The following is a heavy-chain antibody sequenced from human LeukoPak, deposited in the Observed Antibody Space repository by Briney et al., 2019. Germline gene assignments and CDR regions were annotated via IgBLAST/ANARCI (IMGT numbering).Heavy chain of an antibody. Sequence: ASVKVSCKASGYTFTGYYMHWVRQAPGQGLEWMGWTNPNSGGTNYAQKFQGRVTMTRDTSISTAYMELSRLRSDDTAVYYCARVAGILSDSSGKAWGYWGQGTLVTVSS. CDR2: TNPNSGGT. D-gene: IGHD3-22*01. J-gene: IGHJ4*02. V-gene: IGHV1-2*02. CDR1: GYTFTGYY. CDR3: ARVAGILSDSSGKAWGY.